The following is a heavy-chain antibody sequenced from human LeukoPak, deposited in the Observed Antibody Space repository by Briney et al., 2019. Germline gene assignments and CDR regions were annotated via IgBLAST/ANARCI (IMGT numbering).Heavy chain of an antibody. Sequence: GGSLRLPCAASGFTFGVYGLSWVRHAPGKGLEGVSGINWNGGNTDYADSVKGRFTISRDNAKNSLYLQMNSLRAEDTALYYCARGFDGNFDYWGQGTLVTVSP. D-gene: IGHD3-9*01. J-gene: IGHJ4*02. V-gene: IGHV3-20*04. CDR3: ARGFDGNFDY. CDR1: GFTFGVYG. CDR2: INWNGGNT.